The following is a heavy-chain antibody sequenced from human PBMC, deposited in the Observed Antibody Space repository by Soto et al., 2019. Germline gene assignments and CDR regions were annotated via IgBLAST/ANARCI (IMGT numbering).Heavy chain of an antibody. J-gene: IGHJ4*02. D-gene: IGHD4-17*01. Sequence: GGSLRLSCAASGFTFSSYGMHWVRQAPGKGLEWVAVISYGGSNKYYADSVKGRFTISRDNSKNTLYLQMNSLRAEDTAVYYCAKDYGDYDYFDYWGQGTLVTVSS. V-gene: IGHV3-30*18. CDR1: GFTFSSYG. CDR3: AKDYGDYDYFDY. CDR2: ISYGGSNK.